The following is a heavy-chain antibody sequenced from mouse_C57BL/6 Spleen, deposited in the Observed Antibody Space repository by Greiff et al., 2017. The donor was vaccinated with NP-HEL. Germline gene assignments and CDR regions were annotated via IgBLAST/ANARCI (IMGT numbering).Heavy chain of an antibody. V-gene: IGHV5-9-1*02. J-gene: IGHJ4*01. Sequence: EVKLVESGEGLVKPGGSLKLSCAASGFTFSSYAMSWVRQTPEKRLEWVAYISSGGAYIYYADTVKGRFTISRDNARNTLYLQMSSLKSEDTAMYYCTRGGYGSSYDAMDYWGQGTSVTVSS. CDR3: TRGGYGSSYDAMDY. D-gene: IGHD1-1*01. CDR1: GFTFSSYA. CDR2: ISSGGAYI.